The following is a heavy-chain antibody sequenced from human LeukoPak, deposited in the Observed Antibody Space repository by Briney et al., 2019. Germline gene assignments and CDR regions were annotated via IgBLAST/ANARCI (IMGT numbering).Heavy chain of an antibody. D-gene: IGHD4-23*01. Sequence: SETLSLTCTVSGYSISSGYYWGWIRQPPGKGLEWIGSIYHSGSTYYNPSLKSRVTISVDTSKNQFSLKLSSVTAADTAVYYCARETRWTAREVYFDYWGQGTLVTVSS. CDR1: GYSISSGYY. J-gene: IGHJ4*02. CDR2: IYHSGST. V-gene: IGHV4-38-2*02. CDR3: ARETRWTAREVYFDY.